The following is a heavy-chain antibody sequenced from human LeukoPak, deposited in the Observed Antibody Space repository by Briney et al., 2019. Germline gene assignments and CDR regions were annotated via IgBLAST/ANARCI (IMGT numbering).Heavy chain of an antibody. CDR2: IYTSGST. D-gene: IGHD6-13*01. V-gene: IGHV4-4*07. CDR3: ARDSGSSWHNSWFDP. Sequence: KPSETLSLTCTVSGGSISSYYWSWIRQPAGKGLEWIGRIYTSGSTNYNPSLKSRVTMSVDTSKNQFSLKLSSVTAADTAVYYCARDSGSSWHNSWFDPWGQGTLVTVSS. J-gene: IGHJ5*02. CDR1: GGSISSYY.